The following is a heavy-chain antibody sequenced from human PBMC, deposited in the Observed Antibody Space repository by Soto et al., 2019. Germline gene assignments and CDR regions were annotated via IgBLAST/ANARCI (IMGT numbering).Heavy chain of an antibody. CDR2: TSYTGNP. V-gene: IGHV4-59*08. CDR1: AGSVTSYH. J-gene: IGHJ6*02. CDR3: ASSPLCGMDV. Sequence: KTSETLSLTCFVSAGSVTSYHWSWIRQFPGKRLVWIAYTSYTGNPNYNPSLQSRVTISFDTSKNQLSLKLTSMTAADTAVYYCASSPLCGMDVWGQGTTVTVSS. D-gene: IGHD2-2*01.